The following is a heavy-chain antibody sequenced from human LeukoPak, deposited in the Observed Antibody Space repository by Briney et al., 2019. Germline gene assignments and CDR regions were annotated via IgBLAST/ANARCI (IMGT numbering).Heavy chain of an antibody. CDR3: ARGRSGLQSYYYYYYMDV. V-gene: IGHV4-34*01. CDR2: INHSGST. CDR1: GGSFGGYY. D-gene: IGHD5-24*01. Sequence: SETLSLTCAVYGGSFGGYYWSWIRQPPGKGLEWIGEINHSGSTNYNPSLKSRVTISVDTSKNQFSLKLSSVTAADTAVYYCARGRSGLQSYYYYYYMDVWGKGTTVTVSS. J-gene: IGHJ6*03.